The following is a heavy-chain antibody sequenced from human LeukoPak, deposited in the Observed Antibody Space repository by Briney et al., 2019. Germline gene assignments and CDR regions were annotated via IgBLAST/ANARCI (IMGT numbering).Heavy chain of an antibody. J-gene: IGHJ4*02. CDR1: GGSFSGYY. CDR2: INHSGST. Sequence: KPSETLSLTCAVYGGSFSGYYWSWIRQPPGKGLEWIGEINHSGSTNYNPSLKSRVTISVDTSKNQFSLKLSSVTAADTAVYYCARGLAARRRGFDYWGQGTLVTLSS. V-gene: IGHV4-34*01. D-gene: IGHD6-6*01. CDR3: ARGLAARRRGFDY.